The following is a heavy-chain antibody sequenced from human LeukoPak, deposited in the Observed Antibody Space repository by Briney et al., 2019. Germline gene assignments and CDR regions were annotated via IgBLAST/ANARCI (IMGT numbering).Heavy chain of an antibody. Sequence: SETLSLTCTVSGGSISSYYWSWIRQPPGKGLEWIGYIYYSGSTNYNPSLKSRVTISVDTSKNQFSLKLSSVTAADTAVYYCARGPRGYSYGYLGYWGQGTLVTVSS. J-gene: IGHJ4*02. CDR1: GGSISSYY. CDR3: ARGPRGYSYGYLGY. D-gene: IGHD5-18*01. CDR2: IYYSGST. V-gene: IGHV4-59*01.